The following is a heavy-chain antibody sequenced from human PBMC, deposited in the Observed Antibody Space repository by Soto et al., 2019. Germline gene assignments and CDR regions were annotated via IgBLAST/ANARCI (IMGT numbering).Heavy chain of an antibody. CDR3: ARSLLQGDF. CDR2: INPNGGST. D-gene: IGHD2-21*01. V-gene: IGHV1-46*01. J-gene: IGHJ4*02. CDR1: GYTFIHYY. Sequence: QVQLVQSGAEVKKPGASVKVSCKASGYTFIHYYIHWVRQAPGQGLEWMAIINPNGGSTNYAQKFRGRVTLTSDTPTTTVSMELNSLVSDDTAGYLCARSLLQGDFWGQGTLVTVSS.